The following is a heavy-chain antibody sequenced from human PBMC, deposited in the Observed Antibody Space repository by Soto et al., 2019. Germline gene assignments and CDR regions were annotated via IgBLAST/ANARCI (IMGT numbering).Heavy chain of an antibody. CDR1: GYSFTTYW. J-gene: IGHJ4*02. CDR3: ARLRYCSGGHCYSDY. D-gene: IGHD2-15*01. CDR2: IYPGDSDT. Sequence: GESLKISCKGSGYSFTTYWIGWVRQMPGKGLEWMGIIYPGDSDTRYSPSFQGQVTISADKSISTAYLQLSSLKASDTAMYYCARLRYCSGGHCYSDYWGQGALVTVSS. V-gene: IGHV5-51*01.